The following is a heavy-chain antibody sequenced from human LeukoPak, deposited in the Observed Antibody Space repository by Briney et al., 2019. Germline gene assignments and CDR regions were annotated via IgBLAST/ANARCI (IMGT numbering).Heavy chain of an antibody. CDR1: GFTFSDYY. CDR3: AREIVGAIDY. D-gene: IGHD1-26*01. J-gene: IGHJ4*02. CDR2: ISSSGSYT. Sequence: GGSLRLSCAASGFTFSDYYMSWIRQAPGEGLEWVSYISSSGSYTNYADSVKGRFTISRDNAKNSLYLQMNSLRAEDTAVYYCAREIVGAIDYWGQGTLVTVSS. V-gene: IGHV3-11*06.